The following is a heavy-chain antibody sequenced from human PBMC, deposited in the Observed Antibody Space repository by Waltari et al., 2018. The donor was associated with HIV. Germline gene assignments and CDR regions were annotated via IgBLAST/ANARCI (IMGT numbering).Heavy chain of an antibody. Sequence: QVQLQESGPGQVKPSETLSLTCPVSGDSIRRGGPHWSWIRQPPGKGLEWLGSVYYSGATDYNPSFRGRVTTSLDTSRNQFSLKLSSVTATDTAIYYCARGNWYRGSEFDYWGLGTLVIVSS. CDR1: GDSIRRGGPH. CDR3: ARGNWYRGSEFDY. D-gene: IGHD1-26*01. J-gene: IGHJ4*02. CDR2: VYYSGAT. V-gene: IGHV4-61*08.